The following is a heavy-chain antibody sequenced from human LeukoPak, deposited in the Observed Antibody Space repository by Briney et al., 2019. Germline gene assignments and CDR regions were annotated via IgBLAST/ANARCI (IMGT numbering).Heavy chain of an antibody. CDR2: IWYDGSKK. CDR1: GFTFSSYW. V-gene: IGHV3-33*08. D-gene: IGHD3-10*01. Sequence: GGSLRLSCAASGFTFSSYWMSWVRQSPGKGLEWVAVIWYDGSKKYHADSVRGRFTISRDVSKSTLYLEMSSLRAEDTAVYYCARDECSTTYCYGYWGQGTLVTVSP. CDR3: ARDECSTTYCYGY. J-gene: IGHJ4*02.